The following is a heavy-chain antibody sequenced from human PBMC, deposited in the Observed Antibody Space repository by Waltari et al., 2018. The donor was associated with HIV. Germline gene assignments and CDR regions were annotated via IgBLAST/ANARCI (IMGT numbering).Heavy chain of an antibody. D-gene: IGHD6-13*01. CDR1: GFTFSNHG. J-gene: IGHJ4*02. CDR3: ARGYTSSPGVWLLSY. CDR2: IWNDGSNK. V-gene: IGHV3-33*01. Sequence: QVQLVESGGGGVQPGRSLRSSCAAPGFTFSNHGVHWVRQAPGKGLEWVAVIWNDGSNKYYADSVKGRFTISRDNSKNTLYLQMNSLRADDTAVYYCARGYTSSPGVWLLSYWGQGTLVTVSS.